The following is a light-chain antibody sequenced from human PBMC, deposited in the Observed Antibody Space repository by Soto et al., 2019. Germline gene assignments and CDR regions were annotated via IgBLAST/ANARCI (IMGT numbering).Light chain of an antibody. CDR1: QSVSSY. J-gene: IGKJ4*01. Sequence: EIVLTQSPATLSLSPGERATLSCRASQSVSSYLAWYQQKPGQAPRLLIHGATTRATGIPARFSGSGSGTEFTLTISSLEPEDFAVYYCQQRSTWPLTFGGGTKVDIK. CDR2: GAT. CDR3: QQRSTWPLT. V-gene: IGKV3-11*01.